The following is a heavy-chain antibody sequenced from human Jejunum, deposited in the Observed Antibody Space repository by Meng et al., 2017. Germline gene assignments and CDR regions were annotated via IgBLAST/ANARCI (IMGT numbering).Heavy chain of an antibody. D-gene: IGHD3-16*01. V-gene: IGHV3-23*01. CDR1: GFTFSGTV. CDR2: ISGGGDIA. CDR3: GKDSSY. J-gene: IGHJ4*02. Sequence: GGSLRLSCAASGFTFSGTVMSWVRQVPGKGLERVSVISGGGDIAFHADSVKGRFTVSRDNSKNTLFLQMNSLRAEDTAVYYCGKDSSYWGQGTLVTVSS.